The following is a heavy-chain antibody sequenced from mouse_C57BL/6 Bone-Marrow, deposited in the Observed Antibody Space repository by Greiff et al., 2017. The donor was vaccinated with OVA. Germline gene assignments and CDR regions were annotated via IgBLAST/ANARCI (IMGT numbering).Heavy chain of an antibody. Sequence: VHVKQSGAELVRPGASVKLSCTASGFNIKDDYMHWVKQRPEQGLEWIGWIDPENGDTEYASKFQGKATITADTSSNTAYLQLSSLTSEDTAVYYCTTYSNYDYFDYWGQGTTLTVSS. CDR1: GFNIKDDY. J-gene: IGHJ2*01. D-gene: IGHD2-5*01. CDR2: IDPENGDT. CDR3: TTYSNYDYFDY. V-gene: IGHV14-4*01.